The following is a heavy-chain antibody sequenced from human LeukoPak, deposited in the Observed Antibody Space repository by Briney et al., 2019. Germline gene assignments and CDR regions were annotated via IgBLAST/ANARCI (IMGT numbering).Heavy chain of an antibody. CDR1: GFTLDDYA. Sequence: GGSLRLSCAASGFTLDDYATHWVRQSPGKGLEWVSVISGNGGNTHYADSVKGRFTISRDITKNSLYLQMNSLITEDTAFYYCAKGDTTMIGTWGQGTLVTVSS. CDR2: ISGNGGNT. D-gene: IGHD3-22*01. J-gene: IGHJ5*02. V-gene: IGHV3-43*02. CDR3: AKGDTTMIGT.